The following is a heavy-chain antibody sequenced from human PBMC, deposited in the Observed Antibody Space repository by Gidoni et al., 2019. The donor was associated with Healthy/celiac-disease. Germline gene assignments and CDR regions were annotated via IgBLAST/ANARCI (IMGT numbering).Heavy chain of an antibody. J-gene: IGHJ4*02. CDR3: AKWAYCSGGSCHDEGNGFDY. V-gene: IGHV3-23*01. CDR1: GFTFSSYA. Sequence: EVQLLESGGGLVQPGGSLRLSCAASGFTFSSYAMSWVRQAPGKGLEWVSAISGSGGSTYYADSVKGRFTISRDNSKNTLYLQMNSLRAEDTAVYYCAKWAYCSGGSCHDEGNGFDYWGQGTLVTVSS. D-gene: IGHD2-15*01. CDR2: ISGSGGST.